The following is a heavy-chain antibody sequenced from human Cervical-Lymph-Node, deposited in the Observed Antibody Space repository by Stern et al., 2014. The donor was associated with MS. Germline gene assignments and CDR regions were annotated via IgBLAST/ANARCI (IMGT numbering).Heavy chain of an antibody. V-gene: IGHV4-31*03. D-gene: IGHD1-1*01. J-gene: IGHJ1*01. CDR3: ASPTGH. CDR2: IHYSGNT. CDR1: GGSVSTEGYY. Sequence: QLQLQESGPGLVTASQTLSLTCTVSGGSVSTEGYYWSWIRQLPGKGLEWIGYIHYSGNTHSNPSLQSRVTISVDTSTNQFALKLNSVTAADTAVYYCASPTGHWGQGALVTVSS.